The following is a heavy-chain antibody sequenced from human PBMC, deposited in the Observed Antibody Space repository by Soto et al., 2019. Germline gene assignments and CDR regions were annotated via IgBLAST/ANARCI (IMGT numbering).Heavy chain of an antibody. J-gene: IGHJ4*02. CDR3: ARDTEHYFDY. Sequence: QVQLVESGGGVVQPGRSLRLSCAASGFTFSSYCMHWVRQAPGKGLEWVAVIWYDGSNKYYADSVKGRFTISRDNSKNTLYQQMNSLRAEDTAVYYCARDTEHYFDYWGQGTLVTVSS. CDR2: IWYDGSNK. CDR1: GFTFSSYC. V-gene: IGHV3-33*01. D-gene: IGHD2-8*02.